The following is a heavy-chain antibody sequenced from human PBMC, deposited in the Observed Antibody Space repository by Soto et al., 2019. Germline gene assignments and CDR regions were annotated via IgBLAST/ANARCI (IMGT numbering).Heavy chain of an antibody. J-gene: IGHJ4*01. CDR2: MNPRSGNT. D-gene: IGHD6-13*01. Sequence: ASVKVSCKASGYTFTSWDVYWVRQAAGQGLEWMGYMNPRSGNTGYEQKFQGRVTMNRDTYISTAYIQLSSLTSDDTAVYYCTASSWTGAGLDFWGQGTPVTAPQ. V-gene: IGHV1-8*01. CDR3: TASSWTGAGLDF. CDR1: GYTFTSWD.